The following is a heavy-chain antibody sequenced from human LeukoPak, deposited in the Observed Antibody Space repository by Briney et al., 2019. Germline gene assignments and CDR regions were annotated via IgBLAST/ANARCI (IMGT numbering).Heavy chain of an antibody. J-gene: IGHJ6*02. CDR2: INHSGST. CDR1: GGSISSYY. CDR3: AGLSPMDV. Sequence: PSETLSLTCTVSGGSISSYYWSWIRQPPGKGLEWIGEINHSGSTNYNPSLKSRVTISVDTSKNQFSLKLSSVTAADTAVYYCAGLSPMDVWGQGTTVTVSS. V-gene: IGHV4-34*01.